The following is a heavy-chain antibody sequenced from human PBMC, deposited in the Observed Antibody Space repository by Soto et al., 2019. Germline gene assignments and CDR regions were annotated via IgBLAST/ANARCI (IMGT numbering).Heavy chain of an antibody. D-gene: IGHD2-2*01. CDR3: ASNDVVVPAAMSGMDV. J-gene: IGHJ6*02. CDR2: ISYDGSNK. V-gene: IGHV3-30-3*01. CDR1: GFTFSSYA. Sequence: QVQLVESGGGVVQPGRSLRLSCAASGFTFSSYAMHWVRQAPGKGLEWVAVISYDGSNKYYADSVKGRFTISRDNSKNSLYLQMNSLRADDTAVYYCASNDVVVPAAMSGMDVWGQGTTVTVSS.